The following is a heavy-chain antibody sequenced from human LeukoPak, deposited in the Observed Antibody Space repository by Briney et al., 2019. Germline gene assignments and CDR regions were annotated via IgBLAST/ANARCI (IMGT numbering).Heavy chain of an antibody. Sequence: SETLSLTCAVSGGSISSGGYSWSWIRQPPGKGLEWIGYIYHSGSTYYNPSLKSRVTISVDRSKNQFSLKPSSVTAADTAVYYCARDGGYCSSTSCFNWFDPWGQGILVTVSS. D-gene: IGHD2-2*01. CDR1: GGSISSGGYS. CDR3: ARDGGYCSSTSCFNWFDP. CDR2: IYHSGST. J-gene: IGHJ5*02. V-gene: IGHV4-30-2*01.